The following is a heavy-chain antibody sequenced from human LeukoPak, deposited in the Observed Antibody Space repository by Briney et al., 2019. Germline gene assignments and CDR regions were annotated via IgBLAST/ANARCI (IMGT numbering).Heavy chain of an antibody. CDR2: IYYSGRT. J-gene: IGHJ4*02. V-gene: IGHV4-59*12. CDR3: ARGSGWYGGIDY. Sequence: SETLSLTCTVSGGSISSYYWSWVRQPPGKGLEWIGYIYYSGRTNYNPSLKSRVTISVDTSKDQFSLKLSSVTAADTAVYYCARGSGWYGGIDYWGQGTLVTVSS. CDR1: GGSISSYY. D-gene: IGHD6-19*01.